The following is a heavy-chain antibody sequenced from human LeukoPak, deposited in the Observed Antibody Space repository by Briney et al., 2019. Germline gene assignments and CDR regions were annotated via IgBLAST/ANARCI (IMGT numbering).Heavy chain of an antibody. J-gene: IGHJ4*02. CDR1: GGSISGYY. CDR2: IYDSGST. Sequence: SEPLSLTCTVCGGSISGYYWSGIRQPPGKGLEGIVYIYDSGSTNYNPSLESRITISLDTSNKQFSLKLSSVSAADTAVYYCAREGFGHSYSFDYWGQGTPVTVSS. V-gene: IGHV4-59*01. D-gene: IGHD3-10*01. CDR3: AREGFGHSYSFDY.